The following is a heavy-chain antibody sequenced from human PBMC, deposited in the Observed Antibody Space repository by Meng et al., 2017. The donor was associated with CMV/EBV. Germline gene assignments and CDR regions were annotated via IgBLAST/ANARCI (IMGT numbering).Heavy chain of an antibody. CDR1: GFTFSSYA. D-gene: IGHD3-10*01. V-gene: IGHV3-30-3*01. CDR2: ISYDGSNK. CDR3: ARDTASSRTGSYYNGNY. Sequence: GESLKISCAASGFTFSSYAMHWVRQAPGKGLEWVAVISYDGSNKYYADSVKGRFTISRDNSKNTLYLQMNSLRAEDTAVYYCARDTASSRTGSYYNGNYWGQGTLVTVSS. J-gene: IGHJ4*02.